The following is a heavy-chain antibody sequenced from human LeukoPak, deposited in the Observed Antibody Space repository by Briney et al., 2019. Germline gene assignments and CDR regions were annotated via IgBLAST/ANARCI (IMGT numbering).Heavy chain of an antibody. J-gene: IGHJ4*02. V-gene: IGHV3-66*01. CDR1: GFTFSDNY. CDR2: IYSGGST. CDR3: ARDLGYCSGGRCLPLDY. Sequence: GGSLRLSCAASGFTFSDNYMSWVRQAPGKGLEWVSVIYSGGSTYYADSVKGRFTISRDDAKNSLYLQMNSLRAEDTAVYYCARDLGYCSGGRCLPLDYWGQGTLVIVSS. D-gene: IGHD2-15*01.